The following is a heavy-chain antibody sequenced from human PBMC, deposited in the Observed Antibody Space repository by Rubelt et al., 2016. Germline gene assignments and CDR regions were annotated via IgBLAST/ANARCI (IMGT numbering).Heavy chain of an antibody. CDR2: IYHSGST. V-gene: IGHV4-38-2*02. CDR3: AWSNYEPELDS. Sequence: QVQLQESGPGLVKSSETLSLTCTVSGYSISSGYYWGWIRQPPGKGLEWIGNIYHSGSTYYSPSPKSRVTISVDTSKNQLSLQRNSVTAADPAIYYCAWSNYEPELDSWGQGTRVTVSS. J-gene: IGHJ4*02. CDR1: GYSISSGYY. D-gene: IGHD3-10*01.